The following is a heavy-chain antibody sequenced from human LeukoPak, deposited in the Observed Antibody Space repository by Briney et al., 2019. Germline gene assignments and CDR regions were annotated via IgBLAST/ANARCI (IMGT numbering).Heavy chain of an antibody. D-gene: IGHD3-9*01. CDR3: ASERDYDILTGYPGAAFDI. CDR1: GYTFTSYG. Sequence: GASVKVSCKASGYTFTSYGISWVRQAPGQGLEWMGWISAYNGNTNYAQKLQGRVTMTTDTSTSTAYMELSSLRSEDTAVYYCASERDYDILTGYPGAAFDIWGQGTMVTVSS. CDR2: ISAYNGNT. V-gene: IGHV1-18*01. J-gene: IGHJ3*02.